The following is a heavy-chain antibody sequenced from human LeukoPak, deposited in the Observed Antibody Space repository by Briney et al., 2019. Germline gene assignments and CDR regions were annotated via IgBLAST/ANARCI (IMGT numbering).Heavy chain of an antibody. D-gene: IGHD6-6*01. Sequence: GGSLRLSCAASGFSFTTYWMSWVRQAQGKGLEWVANINQDGTEKYYVESVKGRFTISRDNGKNSLYLQMNSPRVEDTAVYYCAKPGSSRGIAGRRPTKYYFDYWGQGTLVTVSS. CDR2: INQDGTEK. CDR1: GFSFTTYW. V-gene: IGHV3-7*01. CDR3: AKPGSSRGIAGRRPTKYYFDY. J-gene: IGHJ4*02.